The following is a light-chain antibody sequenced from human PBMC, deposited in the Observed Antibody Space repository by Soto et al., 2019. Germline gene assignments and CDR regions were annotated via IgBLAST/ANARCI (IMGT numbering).Light chain of an antibody. CDR1: SSDVGGYNY. Sequence: QSALTQPPSASGSPGQSVTISCTGTSSDVGGYNYVSWYQQHPGKAPKLMIYEVSKRPSGVPDRFSGPKSGNTASLTVSGLQAEDEADYYCSSYAGSNNFGVFGGGTQLTVL. CDR2: EVS. J-gene: IGLJ2*01. CDR3: SSYAGSNNFGV. V-gene: IGLV2-8*01.